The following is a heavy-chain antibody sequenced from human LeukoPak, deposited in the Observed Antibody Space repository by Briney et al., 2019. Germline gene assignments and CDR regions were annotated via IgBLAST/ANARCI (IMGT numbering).Heavy chain of an antibody. Sequence: PSETLSLTCTVSGGSISSYYWSWIRQPPGKGLEWIGYIYYSGSTNYNPSLKSRVTISVDTSKNQFSLKLSSVTAADTAVYYCARQSGYSGYDYYYCYGMDVWGQGTTVTVSS. J-gene: IGHJ6*02. V-gene: IGHV4-59*08. CDR1: GGSISSYY. CDR3: ARQSGYSGYDYYYCYGMDV. CDR2: IYYSGST. D-gene: IGHD5-12*01.